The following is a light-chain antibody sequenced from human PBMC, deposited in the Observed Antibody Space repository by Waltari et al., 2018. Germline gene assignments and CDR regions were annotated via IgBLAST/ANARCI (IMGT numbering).Light chain of an antibody. CDR1: QSVSRY. CDR3: QQTYSPPHT. CDR2: VAS. Sequence: DIQMTQSPSSLSASVGDRVTIPFRASQSVSRYLNWYQHRPGQAPKLLIYVASSLHSWVPSRFSGIRSGKEFTLTVSNLQPEDCATYDCQQTYSPPHTFGQGAKLEIK. J-gene: IGKJ2*01. V-gene: IGKV1-39*01.